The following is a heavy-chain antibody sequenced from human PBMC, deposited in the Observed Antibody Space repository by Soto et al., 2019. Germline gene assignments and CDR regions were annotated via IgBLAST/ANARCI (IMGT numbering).Heavy chain of an antibody. CDR2: ITGTASST. D-gene: IGHD5-12*01. V-gene: IGHV3-23*01. CDR1: GFRFSDFA. J-gene: IGHJ4*02. CDR3: AKGAEGYVVSSLDS. Sequence: EVQLLESGGGFVQPGGSLRLSCAASGFRFSDFAMTWVRKAPGRGLEWVSAITGTASSTYYADSVKGRFTISRDNSKNKLYLQINSLRAEDTAIYYCAKGAEGYVVSSLDSWGQGTLVTVSS.